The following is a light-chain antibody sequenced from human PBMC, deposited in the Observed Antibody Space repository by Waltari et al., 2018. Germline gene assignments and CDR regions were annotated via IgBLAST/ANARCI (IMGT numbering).Light chain of an antibody. Sequence: QSALTQPASVSGSPGQSITISCTGTSSDVGYSDHVSWYQQYPGRAPKAVIYDVNSRPSESANRGSGSKSGNTASLTISGLQADDEADYYCSSYTLTSTLVFGGGTKLTVL. CDR1: SSDVGYSDH. J-gene: IGLJ3*02. CDR2: DVN. CDR3: SSYTLTSTLV. V-gene: IGLV2-14*03.